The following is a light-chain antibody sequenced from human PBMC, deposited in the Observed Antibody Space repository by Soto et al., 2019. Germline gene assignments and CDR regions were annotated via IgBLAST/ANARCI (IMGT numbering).Light chain of an antibody. J-gene: IGKJ3*01. CDR3: QQYGSSQFT. CDR2: DTS. Sequence: EIVLMQSPGTLSLSPGEGATLSCRASQSVNSNYLAWSQQKPGQAPTVLIFDTSRRATGVPDRFSGSGSGTDFTLTISRLEPDDFAVYYCQQYGSSQFTFGPGTKVNIK. CDR1: QSVNSNY. V-gene: IGKV3-20*01.